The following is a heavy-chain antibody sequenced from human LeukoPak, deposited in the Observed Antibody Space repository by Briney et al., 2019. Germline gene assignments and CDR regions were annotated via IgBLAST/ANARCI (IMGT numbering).Heavy chain of an antibody. CDR3: AREEWELLRY. CDR2: IYYSGST. J-gene: IGHJ4*02. D-gene: IGHD1-26*01. V-gene: IGHV4-59*08. Sequence: SETLSLTCTVSGGSISSYYWSWIRQPPGKGLEWIGYIYYSGSTNYNPSLKSRVTISVDTSKNQFSLKLSSVTAADTAVYYCAREEWELLRYWGQGTLVTVSS. CDR1: GGSISSYY.